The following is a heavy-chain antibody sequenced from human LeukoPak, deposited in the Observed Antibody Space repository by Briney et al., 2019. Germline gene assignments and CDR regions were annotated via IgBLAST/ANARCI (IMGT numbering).Heavy chain of an antibody. CDR2: ISGSGGST. CDR1: GLTFSSYA. D-gene: IGHD2-21*02. J-gene: IGHJ4*02. CDR3: AKGRGIVVVTGPDY. V-gene: IGHV3-23*01. Sequence: GGSLRLSCAASGLTFSSYAMNWVRQAPGKGLEWVSGISGSGGSTYYADSVKGRFTISRDNSKNTLYLQMNSLRAEDTAVYYCAKGRGIVVVTGPDYWGQGTLVTVSS.